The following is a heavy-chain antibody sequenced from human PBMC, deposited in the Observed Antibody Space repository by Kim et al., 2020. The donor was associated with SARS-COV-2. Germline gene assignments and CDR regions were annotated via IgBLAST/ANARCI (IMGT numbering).Heavy chain of an antibody. CDR1: GGTFSSYA. CDR3: ARDWDSSTSCYGY. V-gene: IGHV1-69*04. CDR2: IIPILGIA. Sequence: SVKVSCKASGGTFSSYAISWVRQAPGQGLEWMGRIIPILGIANYAQKFQGRVTITADKSTSTAYMELSNLRSEDTAVYYCARDWDSSTSCYGYWGQGTLVTVSS. J-gene: IGHJ4*02. D-gene: IGHD2-2*01.